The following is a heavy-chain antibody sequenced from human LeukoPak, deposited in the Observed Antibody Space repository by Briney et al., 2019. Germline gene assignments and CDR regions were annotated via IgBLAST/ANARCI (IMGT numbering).Heavy chain of an antibody. J-gene: IGHJ4*02. CDR3: AADRWVGATTFDY. CDR2: IVVGSGNT. V-gene: IGHV1-58*02. CDR1: GFTFTSSA. Sequence: GASVKVSCKASGFTFTSSAMQWMRQARGQRLEWIGWIVVGSGNTNYAQKFQERVTITRDMSTSTAYMELSSLRSEDTAVYYCAADRWVGATTFDYWGQGTLVTVSS. D-gene: IGHD1-26*01.